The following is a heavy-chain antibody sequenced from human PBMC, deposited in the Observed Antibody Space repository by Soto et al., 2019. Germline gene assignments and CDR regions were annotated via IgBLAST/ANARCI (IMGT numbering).Heavy chain of an antibody. D-gene: IGHD6-19*01. J-gene: IGHJ5*02. Sequence: SETLSLTCTVSGGSISSYYWSWIRQPPGKGLEWIGYIYYSGSTNYNPSLKSRVTISVDTSKNQFSLKLSSVTAADTAVYYCVRDSSGWSQANWFDPWGQGTLVTVSS. CDR3: VRDSSGWSQANWFDP. CDR2: IYYSGST. V-gene: IGHV4-59*01. CDR1: GGSISSYY.